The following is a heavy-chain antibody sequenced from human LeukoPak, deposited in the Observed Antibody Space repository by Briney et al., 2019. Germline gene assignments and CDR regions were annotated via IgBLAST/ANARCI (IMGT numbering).Heavy chain of an antibody. CDR1: GFTFSSYA. V-gene: IGHV3-64*01. CDR2: ISSNGGST. Sequence: GGSLRLSCAASGFTFSSYAMHWVRQAPGKGLEYVSAISSNGGSTYYANSVKGRFTISRDNSKNTLYLQMGSLRAEDMAVYYCVRGYCSGGSCYSYYYYGMDVWGQGTTVTVSS. J-gene: IGHJ6*02. D-gene: IGHD2-15*01. CDR3: VRGYCSGGSCYSYYYYGMDV.